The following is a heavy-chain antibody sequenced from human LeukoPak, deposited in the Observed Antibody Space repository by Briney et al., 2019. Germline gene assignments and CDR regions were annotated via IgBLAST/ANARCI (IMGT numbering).Heavy chain of an antibody. CDR3: AKEWRYSSSWTQAYYYYYYGMDV. CDR2: ISYDGSNK. D-gene: IGHD6-13*01. CDR1: GFTFSSYG. V-gene: IGHV3-30*18. Sequence: PGGSLRLSCAASGFTFSSYGMHWVRQAPGKGLEWVAVISYDGSNKYYADSVKGRFTISRDNSKNTLYLQMNSLRAEDTAVYYCAKEWRYSSSWTQAYYYYYYGMDVWGQGTTVTVSS. J-gene: IGHJ6*02.